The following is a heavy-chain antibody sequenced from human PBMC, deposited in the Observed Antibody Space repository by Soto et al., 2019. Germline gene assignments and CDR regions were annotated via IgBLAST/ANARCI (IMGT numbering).Heavy chain of an antibody. CDR1: GDSVSSNSAA. D-gene: IGHD3-3*01. V-gene: IGHV6-1*01. CDR3: ARGVTIFGVVIITPQDYYMDV. CDR2: TYYGSKWYN. Sequence: PSQTLSLTCAISGDSVSSNSAAWNWIRQSPSRGLEWLGRTYYGSKWYNDYAVSVKSRITINPDTSKNQFSLQLNSVTPEDTAVYYCARGVTIFGVVIITPQDYYMDVWGKGTTVTVSS. J-gene: IGHJ6*03.